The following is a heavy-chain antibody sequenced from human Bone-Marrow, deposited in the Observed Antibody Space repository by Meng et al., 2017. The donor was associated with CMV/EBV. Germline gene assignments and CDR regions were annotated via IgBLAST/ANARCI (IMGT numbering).Heavy chain of an antibody. J-gene: IGHJ4*02. CDR3: ARDRYDALDY. CDR1: GFTFSSYS. D-gene: IGHD1-1*01. Sequence: LSCAASGFTFSSYSMTWLRQAPGKGLEWVSSITSSSSNLYYADSVKGRFTISRDNAKNSLYLQMNSLRAEDTAVYYCARDRYDALDYWGQGTLVTVSS. CDR2: ITSSSSNL. V-gene: IGHV3-21*01.